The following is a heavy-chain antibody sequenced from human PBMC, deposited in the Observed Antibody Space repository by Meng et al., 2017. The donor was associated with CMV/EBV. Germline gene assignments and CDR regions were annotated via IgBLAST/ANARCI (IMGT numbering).Heavy chain of an antibody. V-gene: IGHV4-34*01. CDR2: INHSGST. CDR3: ARGYYDFWSGYYRAGWFEP. J-gene: IGHJ5*02. Sequence: SETLSLTCAVYGGSFSGYYWSWIRQPPGKGLEWIGEINHSGSTNYNPSLKSRVTISVDTSKNQFSLKLSSVTAADTAVYYCARGYYDFWSGYYRAGWFEPWGQGTLVTVSS. D-gene: IGHD3-3*01. CDR1: GGSFSGYY.